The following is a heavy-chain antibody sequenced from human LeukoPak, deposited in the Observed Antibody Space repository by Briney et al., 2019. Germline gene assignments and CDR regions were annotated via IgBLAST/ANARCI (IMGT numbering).Heavy chain of an antibody. V-gene: IGHV4-38-2*02. J-gene: IGHJ5*02. Sequence: PSETLSLTCTVSGYSISSGYYWGWIRQPPGKGLEWIVSIFHSGSTYYNPSLKSRVTISVDTSKNQFSLKLSSVTAADTAVYYCARHYGGFAFDPWGQGTLVTVSS. CDR1: GYSISSGYY. CDR2: IFHSGST. D-gene: IGHD4-23*01. CDR3: ARHYGGFAFDP.